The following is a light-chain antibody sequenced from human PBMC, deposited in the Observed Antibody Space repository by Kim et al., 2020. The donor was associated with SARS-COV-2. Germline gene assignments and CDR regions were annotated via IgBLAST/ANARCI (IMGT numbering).Light chain of an antibody. CDR2: AAS. Sequence: DIQMTQSPSTLSASVGDRVTITCRTTQSISSHLNWYQQKPGRAPKLLISAASTLQGGVPSRFSGSGSETDFTLTISSLQPEDFATYFCQQSYITPFTFGPATKVDI. V-gene: IGKV1-39*01. CDR3: QQSYITPFT. J-gene: IGKJ3*01. CDR1: QSISSH.